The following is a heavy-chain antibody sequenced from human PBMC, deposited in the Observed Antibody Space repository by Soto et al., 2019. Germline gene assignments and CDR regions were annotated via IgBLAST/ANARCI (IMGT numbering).Heavy chain of an antibody. CDR1: GFTFRIYG. Sequence: QAQLVESGGGVVQPGRSLRLSCAASGFTFRIYGMHWVRQAPGKGLEWVAGTSYDGTKKYYADSVKGRFTISRDNSENXLYLQMNSLRAEDTAVFYCAKESWDYGSYPDALDIWGQGTMVTVSS. J-gene: IGHJ3*02. CDR3: AKESWDYGSYPDALDI. V-gene: IGHV3-30*18. D-gene: IGHD4-17*01. CDR2: TSYDGTKK.